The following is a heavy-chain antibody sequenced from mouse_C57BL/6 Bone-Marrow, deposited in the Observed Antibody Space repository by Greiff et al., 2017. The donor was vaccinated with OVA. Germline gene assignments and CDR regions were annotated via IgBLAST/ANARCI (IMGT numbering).Heavy chain of an antibody. CDR1: GYTFTDYY. D-gene: IGHD1-1*01. CDR2: INPYNGGT. Sequence: VQLKESGPVLVKPGASVKMSCKASGYTFTDYYMNWVKQSHGKSLEWIGVINPYNGGTSYNQKFKGKATLTVDKSSSTAYMELNSLTSEDSAVYYGAREGHYYGSSYYAMDYWGQGTSVTVSS. CDR3: AREGHYYGSSYYAMDY. J-gene: IGHJ4*01. V-gene: IGHV1-19*01.